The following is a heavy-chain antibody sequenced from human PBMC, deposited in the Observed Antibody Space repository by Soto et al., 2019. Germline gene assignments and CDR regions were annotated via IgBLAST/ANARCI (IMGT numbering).Heavy chain of an antibody. CDR2: FDPEDGET. CDR3: ATAIVVVADNNWFDP. Sequence: ASVKVSCKVSGYTLTELSMHWVRQAPGKGLEWMGGFDPEDGETIYAQKFQGRVTMTEDTSTDTAYMELSSLRSEDTAVFFFATAIVVVADNNWFDPWGQGTLVTVSS. J-gene: IGHJ5*02. CDR1: GYTLTELS. V-gene: IGHV1-24*01. D-gene: IGHD2-15*01.